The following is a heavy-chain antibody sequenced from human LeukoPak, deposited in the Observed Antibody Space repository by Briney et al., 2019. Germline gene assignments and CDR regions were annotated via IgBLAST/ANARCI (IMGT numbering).Heavy chain of an antibody. CDR3: AKDSTQWELLNVNFDY. D-gene: IGHD1-26*01. V-gene: IGHV3-23*01. J-gene: IGHJ4*02. Sequence: GASLRLSCAAPGFTFSSYAMSWVRQAPGKGLEWVSAISGSGGSTYYADSVKGRFTISRDNSKNTLYLQMNSLRAEDTAVYYCAKDSTQWELLNVNFDYWGQGTLVTVSS. CDR2: ISGSGGST. CDR1: GFTFSSYA.